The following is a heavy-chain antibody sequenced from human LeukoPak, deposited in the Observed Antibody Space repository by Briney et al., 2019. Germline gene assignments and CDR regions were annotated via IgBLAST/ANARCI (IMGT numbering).Heavy chain of an antibody. CDR1: GFTVSSNC. V-gene: IGHV3-53*01. J-gene: IGHJ4*02. D-gene: IGHD2-8*01. CDR3: ARGKGMLPLIY. Sequence: PGGSLRLSCAASGFTVSSNCMSWVRQAPGKGLEWVSVIYSGGSTYYADSVKGRFTISRDNSKNTLYLQMNSLRAEDTAVYYCARGKGMLPLIYWGQGTLVTVSS. CDR2: IYSGGST.